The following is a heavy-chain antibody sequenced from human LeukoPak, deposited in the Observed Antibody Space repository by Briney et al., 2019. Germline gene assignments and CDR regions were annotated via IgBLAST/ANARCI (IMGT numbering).Heavy chain of an antibody. D-gene: IGHD4-11*01. J-gene: IGHJ6*02. CDR1: GGSISSNAYY. Sequence: PSETLSLTCTVSGGSISSNAYYWAWIRQPPGKGLEWIGSIYSSVSTNYNPSLKSRVTISVDTSKNQFSLKLSSETAADTAVYYCASLTGYYYGMDVWGQGTTVTVSS. CDR2: IYSSVST. CDR3: ASLTGYYYGMDV. V-gene: IGHV4-39*07.